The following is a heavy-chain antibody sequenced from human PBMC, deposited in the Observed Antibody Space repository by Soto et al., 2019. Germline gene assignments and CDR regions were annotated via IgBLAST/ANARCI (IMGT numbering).Heavy chain of an antibody. D-gene: IGHD6-19*01. CDR1: GFTFSSYS. CDR3: ARSPNAVPGTDYYYYYMDV. Sequence: EVQLVESGGGQVKPGVSLRLSCAASGFTFSSYSMNWVRQAPGKGLEWVSSISSSSSYIYYADSVKGRFTISRDNAKNSLYLQINSLRAEYTAVYYCARSPNAVPGTDYYYYYMDVWGKGTTVTVSS. CDR2: ISSSSSYI. J-gene: IGHJ6*03. V-gene: IGHV3-21*01.